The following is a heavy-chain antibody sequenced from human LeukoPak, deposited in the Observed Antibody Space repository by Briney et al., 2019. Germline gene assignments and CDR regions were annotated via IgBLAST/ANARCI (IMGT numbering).Heavy chain of an antibody. CDR1: GGTFSSYA. CDR3: ARAGIAAALGPPDV. D-gene: IGHD6-13*01. CDR2: IIPIFGTA. V-gene: IGHV1-69*06. J-gene: IGHJ6*04. Sequence: SVKVSCKASGGTFSSYAISWVRQAPGQGLEWMGGIIPIFGTANYAQKFQDRVTITADKSTSTAYMELSSLRSEDTAVYYCARAGIAAALGPPDVWGKGTTVTVSS.